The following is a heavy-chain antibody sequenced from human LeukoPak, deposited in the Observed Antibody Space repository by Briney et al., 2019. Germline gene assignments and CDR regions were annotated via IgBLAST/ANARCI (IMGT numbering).Heavy chain of an antibody. CDR1: GYTFTSYY. Sequence: ASVKVSCKASGYTFTSYYMHWVRQAPGQGLEWMGIINPSGGSTSYAQKFQGRVTMTRDTSTSTVYMELSSLRSEDTAVYYCERVGENILTGYYGDAFDIWGQGTMVTVSS. D-gene: IGHD3-9*01. J-gene: IGHJ3*02. V-gene: IGHV1-46*01. CDR3: ERVGENILTGYYGDAFDI. CDR2: INPSGGST.